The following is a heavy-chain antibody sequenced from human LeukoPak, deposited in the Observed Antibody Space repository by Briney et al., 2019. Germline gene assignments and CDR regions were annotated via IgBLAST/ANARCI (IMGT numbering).Heavy chain of an antibody. CDR2: IYYSGST. V-gene: IGHV4-31*03. CDR1: GGSISSGGYY. Sequence: TLSLTCTVSGGSISSGGYYWSWIRQHPGKGLEWIGYIYYSGSTYYNPSLKSRVTISVDTSKNQFSLKLNSVTAPDTAVYYCARHGGSDLTAFDIWGQGIMVTASS. CDR3: ARHGGSDLTAFDI. J-gene: IGHJ3*02. D-gene: IGHD5-12*01.